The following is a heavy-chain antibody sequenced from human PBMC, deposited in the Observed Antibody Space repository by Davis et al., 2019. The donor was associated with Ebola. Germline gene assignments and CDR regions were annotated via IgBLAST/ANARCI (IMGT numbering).Heavy chain of an antibody. CDR2: IYYNGRT. Sequence: SETLSLTCSVSGGSISSGTYYWGWVRQPPGKGLEWIGAIYYNGRTYYNSSLEGRVTILLDTSKNQFSLKLRSVTAADTAVYFCARLSGLFSSSSGALYFDLWGRGTLVSVSS. D-gene: IGHD6-6*01. V-gene: IGHV4-39*07. J-gene: IGHJ2*01. CDR1: GGSISSGTYY. CDR3: ARLSGLFSSSSGALYFDL.